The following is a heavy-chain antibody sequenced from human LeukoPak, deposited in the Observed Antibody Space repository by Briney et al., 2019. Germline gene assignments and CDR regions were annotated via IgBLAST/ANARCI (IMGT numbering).Heavy chain of an antibody. CDR1: GGSISSSNYY. CDR3: GTGLD. CDR2: IYYSGTT. D-gene: IGHD3/OR15-3a*01. J-gene: IGHJ4*02. V-gene: IGHV4-39*01. Sequence: PSETLSLTCIVSGGSISSSNYYWAWIRQPPGKGLEWVGSIYYSGTTYYNPSLKSRVIISVDTPKNQFSLKLSSVTAADTAVYYCGTGLDWGQGTLVTVSS.